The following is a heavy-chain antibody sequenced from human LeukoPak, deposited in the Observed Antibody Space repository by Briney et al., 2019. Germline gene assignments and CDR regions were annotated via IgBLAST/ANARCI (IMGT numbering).Heavy chain of an antibody. CDR3: ARDSEDTMVRGVWAPYYYYGMDV. D-gene: IGHD3-10*01. J-gene: IGHJ6*02. Sequence: ASVKVSCKASGYTFTSYGISWVRRAPGQGLEWMGWISAYNGNTNYAQKLQGRVTMTTDTSTSTAYMELRSLRSDDTAVYYCARDSEDTMVRGVWAPYYYYGMDVWGQGTTVTVSS. V-gene: IGHV1-18*01. CDR1: GYTFTSYG. CDR2: ISAYNGNT.